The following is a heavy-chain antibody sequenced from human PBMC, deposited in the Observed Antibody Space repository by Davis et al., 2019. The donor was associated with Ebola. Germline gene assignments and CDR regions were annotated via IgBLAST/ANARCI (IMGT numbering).Heavy chain of an antibody. D-gene: IGHD2-2*01. J-gene: IGHJ6*02. CDR3: ARSPDCSSTSCYQVGMDV. Sequence: ASVKVSCKASGYTFTNYGINWVRQAPGQGLEWMGWISTYNGNTNYAQSLQGRVTMTTDTSTSTAYMELRSLRSDDTAVYYCARSPDCSSTSCYQVGMDVWGQGTTVTVSS. CDR1: GYTFTNYG. CDR2: ISTYNGNT. V-gene: IGHV1-18*04.